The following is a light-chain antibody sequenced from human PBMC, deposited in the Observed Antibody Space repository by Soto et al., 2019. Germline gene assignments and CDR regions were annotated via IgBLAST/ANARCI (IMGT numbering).Light chain of an antibody. V-gene: IGLV3-21*02. Sequence: SYELPQLPSVSVAPGQTATITCGGNDIGSRTVHWYQQRPGQAPVVVGYDDGVRPSGIPERFSGSNSGNTATLTIRRVEGGDEADYYCHVWDSSSLQHFFGTGTKVTVL. CDR1: DIGSRT. J-gene: IGLJ1*01. CDR3: HVWDSSSLQHF. CDR2: DDG.